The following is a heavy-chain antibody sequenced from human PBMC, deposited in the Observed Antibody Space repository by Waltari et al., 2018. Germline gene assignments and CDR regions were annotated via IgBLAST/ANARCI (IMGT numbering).Heavy chain of an antibody. J-gene: IGHJ4*02. V-gene: IGHV3-33*01. Sequence: QVQLVESGGGVVQPGRSLRLSCAASGFTFSSYGMLWVRQAPGKGLEWVAVIWYDGSNKYYADSVKGRFTISRDNSKNTLYLQMNSLRAEDTAVYYCARGGTMVRGVHDYWGQGTLVTVSS. D-gene: IGHD3-10*01. CDR3: ARGGTMVRGVHDY. CDR1: GFTFSSYG. CDR2: IWYDGSNK.